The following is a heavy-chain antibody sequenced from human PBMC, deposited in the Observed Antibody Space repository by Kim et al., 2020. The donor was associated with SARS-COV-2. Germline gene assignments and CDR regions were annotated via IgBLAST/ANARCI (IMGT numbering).Heavy chain of an antibody. CDR1: GFTFSSYS. CDR3: SVRFDY. CDR2: ITSSGSTI. V-gene: IGHV3-48*01. J-gene: IGHJ4*02. D-gene: IGHD3-3*01. Sequence: GGSLRLSCAASGFTFSSYSMNWVRQAPGKGLEWVSYITSSGSTIYYADSVKGRFTISRDNAKNSMYLQMNSPRAEDTAVYYCSVRFDYWGQGTLVTVSS.